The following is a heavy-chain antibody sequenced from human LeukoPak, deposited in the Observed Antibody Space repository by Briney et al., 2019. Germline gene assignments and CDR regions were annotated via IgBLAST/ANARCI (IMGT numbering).Heavy chain of an antibody. V-gene: IGHV1-2*04. CDR3: ARDWSPGGSKNAFDI. CDR1: GYSFTGYY. Sequence: ASVKVSCKGSGYSFTGYYLHWVRQAPGQGLEWMGWINPKNGDTNHAQKFQGWVTMTRDTSISTAYMELSRLTSDDTAVYYCARDWSPGGSKNAFDIWGQGTMVTVPS. CDR2: INPKNGDT. J-gene: IGHJ3*02. D-gene: IGHD2-15*01.